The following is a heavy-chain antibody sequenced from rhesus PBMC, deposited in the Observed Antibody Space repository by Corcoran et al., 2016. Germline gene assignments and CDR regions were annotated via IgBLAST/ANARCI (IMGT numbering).Heavy chain of an antibody. CDR2: IYGSGGSN. D-gene: IGHD3-9*01. CDR3: ARNNHYHTYFDY. J-gene: IGHJ4*01. V-gene: IGHV4S14*01. Sequence: QVQLQESGPGLVKPSETLSLTCAVSGYSISSGYYWNWIRPPPGKGLGWIGSIYGSGGSNYLNPSRKSRVTLSVDTSKNQFSLKVSSVTAADTAVYYCARNNHYHTYFDYWGQGVLVTVSS. CDR1: GYSISSGYY.